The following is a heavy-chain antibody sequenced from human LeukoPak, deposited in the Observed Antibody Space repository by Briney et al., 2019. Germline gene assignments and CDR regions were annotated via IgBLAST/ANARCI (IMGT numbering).Heavy chain of an antibody. CDR2: ISSSSNYI. CDR3: ARGLPYNDAFDI. Sequence: TGGSLRLSCAPPGFTFSSYNLNWVRQPPGKGLEWVSTISSSSNYIYYADSVKGRFTISRDNAKNSLYLQLNSLRAEDTAVYYCARGLPYNDAFDIWGQGTMVTVSS. D-gene: IGHD4-11*01. V-gene: IGHV3-21*01. CDR1: GFTFSSYN. J-gene: IGHJ3*02.